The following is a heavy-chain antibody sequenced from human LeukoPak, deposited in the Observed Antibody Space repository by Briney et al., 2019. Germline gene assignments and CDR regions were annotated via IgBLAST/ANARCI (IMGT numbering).Heavy chain of an antibody. CDR2: VSGSGGST. V-gene: IGHV3-23*01. D-gene: IGHD3-22*01. J-gene: IGHJ4*02. CDR1: GFTFSSYA. CDR3: AKRHDSNGPTGYFDN. Sequence: PGGSLRLSCAASGFTFSSYAMSWVRQAPGKGLEWVSSVSGSGGSTYYADSVKGRFTISRDNSENTLYVQMNSLRAEDTAIYYCAKRHDSNGPTGYFDNWGQGTLVTVSS.